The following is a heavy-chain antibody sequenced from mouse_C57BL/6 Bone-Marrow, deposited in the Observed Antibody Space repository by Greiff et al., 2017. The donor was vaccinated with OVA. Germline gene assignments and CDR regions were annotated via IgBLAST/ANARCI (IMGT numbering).Heavy chain of an antibody. V-gene: IGHV14-3*01. J-gene: IGHJ2*01. CDR3: ARGYYGSSS. CDR2: IDPANGST. D-gene: IGHD1-1*01. Sequence: VQLQQSVAELVRPGASVKLSCKASGFNIKNNYMHWVKQRPEQGLEWIGRIDPANGSTNYAQKFQGKATITADTSSNTAYLQLSNLTSEDTAIYYCARGYYGSSSWGQGTTLTVTS. CDR1: GFNIKNNY.